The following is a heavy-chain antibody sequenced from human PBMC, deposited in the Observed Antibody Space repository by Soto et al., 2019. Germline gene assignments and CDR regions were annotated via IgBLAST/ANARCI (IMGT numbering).Heavy chain of an antibody. D-gene: IGHD6-13*01. Sequence: GGSLRLSCAASGFTFSSYAMHWVRQAPGKGLEWVAVISYDGSNKYYADSVKGRFTISRDNSKNTLYLQMNSLRAEDTAVYYCARDPMKRVSIAAAGTFDYWGQGTLVTVSS. CDR1: GFTFSSYA. CDR3: ARDPMKRVSIAAAGTFDY. V-gene: IGHV3-30-3*01. J-gene: IGHJ4*02. CDR2: ISYDGSNK.